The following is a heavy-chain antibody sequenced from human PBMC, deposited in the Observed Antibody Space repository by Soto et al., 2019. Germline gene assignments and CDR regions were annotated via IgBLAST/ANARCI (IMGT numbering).Heavy chain of an antibody. CDR3: ARVDDSRAYYLDY. CDR2: TRNKDNRYTT. Sequence: EVQLVESGGGLVQPGGSLRLSCAASGFTFSDHYMDWVRQAPGKGLEWVGRTRNKDNRYTTEYAESVKGRFTISRDDSKTSLYLQMNSLKTEDTALYSCARVDDSRAYYLDYWGQGTLVTVSS. J-gene: IGHJ4*02. V-gene: IGHV3-72*01. D-gene: IGHD3-22*01. CDR1: GFTFSDHY.